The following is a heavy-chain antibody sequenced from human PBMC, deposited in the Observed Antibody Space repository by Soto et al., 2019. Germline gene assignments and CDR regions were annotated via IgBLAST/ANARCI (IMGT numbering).Heavy chain of an antibody. J-gene: IGHJ4*02. V-gene: IGHV3-21*01. D-gene: IGHD4-17*01. Sequence: VQLVESGGGLVKPGGSLRLSCAASGFTFRSYTMNWVRQAPGKGLEWVSSIRTGSYIYYADSVKGRFTISRDNAKTSLFLQMNSLRADDTAVYYCVRGDYGDFVWGQGTLVTVSS. CDR1: GFTFRSYT. CDR2: IRTGSYI. CDR3: VRGDYGDFV.